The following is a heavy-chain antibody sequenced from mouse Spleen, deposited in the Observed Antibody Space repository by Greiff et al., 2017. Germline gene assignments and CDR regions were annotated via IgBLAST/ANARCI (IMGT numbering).Heavy chain of an antibody. J-gene: IGHJ3*01. CDR2: IYPGDGDT. CDR3: AKEDGGLFAY. CDR1: GYAFSSYW. Sequence: VKLQESGAELVRPGSSVKISCKASGYAFSSYWMNWVKQRPGQGLEWIGQIYPGDGDTNYNGKFKGKATLTADKSSSTAYMQLSSLTSEDSAVYFCAKEDGGLFAYWGQGTLVTVSA. V-gene: IGHV1-80*01.